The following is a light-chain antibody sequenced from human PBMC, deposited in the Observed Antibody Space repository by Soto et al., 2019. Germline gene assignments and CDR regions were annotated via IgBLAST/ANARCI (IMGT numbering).Light chain of an antibody. Sequence: QSALTQPPSVSGSPGQSVTISCTGTSSDVGSYNRVSWYQQPPGTAPKLMIYEVSNRPSGVPDRFSGSKSGNTASLTIAGLQAEDEAYYYCSLYTSSSTWVFGGGTKLTVL. CDR1: SSDVGSYNR. CDR2: EVS. J-gene: IGLJ3*02. CDR3: SLYTSSSTWV. V-gene: IGLV2-18*01.